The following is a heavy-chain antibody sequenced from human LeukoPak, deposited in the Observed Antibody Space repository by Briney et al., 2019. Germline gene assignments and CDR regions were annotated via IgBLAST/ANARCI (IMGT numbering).Heavy chain of an antibody. J-gene: IGHJ4*02. CDR3: TSNGYYSLEY. V-gene: IGHV3-23*01. Sequence: GGSLRLSCAASGFTFSSYGMSWVRQAPGKGLEWVSAISGSGSSTYYAASVKGRFTISRDNSKNTLYLQMNSLRAEDTAVYFCTSNGYYSLEYWGQGTLVTVSS. D-gene: IGHD3-22*01. CDR1: GFTFSSYG. CDR2: ISGSGSST.